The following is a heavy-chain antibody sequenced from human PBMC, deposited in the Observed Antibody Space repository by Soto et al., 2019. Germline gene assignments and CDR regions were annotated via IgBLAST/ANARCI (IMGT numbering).Heavy chain of an antibody. D-gene: IGHD2-15*01. Sequence: ASVKVSCKASGYTFTSYVISWVRQAPGQGLEWMGWISAYNGNTNYAQKLQGRVTMTTDTSTSTAYMELRSLRSDDTAVYYCASALGYCSGGSCYRDAFDIWGQGTMVTVSS. CDR3: ASALGYCSGGSCYRDAFDI. CDR1: GYTFTSYV. CDR2: ISAYNGNT. J-gene: IGHJ3*02. V-gene: IGHV1-18*01.